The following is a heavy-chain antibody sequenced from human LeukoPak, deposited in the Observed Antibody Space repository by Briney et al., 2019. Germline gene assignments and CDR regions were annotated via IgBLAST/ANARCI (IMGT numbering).Heavy chain of an antibody. V-gene: IGHV3-7*03. J-gene: IGHJ6*04. CDR2: IKQDGSEK. CDR1: GFTFSSYW. D-gene: IGHD3-10*01. Sequence: GGSLRLSCAASGFTFSSYWMSWVRQAPGKGLEWVANIKQDGSEKYYVDSVKGRFTISRDNAKNSLYLQMNSLRAEDTAVYYCARDYYGSGSYYLYYYYGMDVWGEGTTVTVSS. CDR3: ARDYYGSGSYYLYYYYGMDV.